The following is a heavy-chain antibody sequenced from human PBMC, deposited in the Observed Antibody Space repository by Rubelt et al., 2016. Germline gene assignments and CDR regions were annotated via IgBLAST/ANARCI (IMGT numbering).Heavy chain of an antibody. D-gene: IGHD5-24*01. Sequence: QVQLQESSPGLVKPSETLSLSCSVSGGSFSDYYWSWLRQPPGKWLEWIGEINHSGSTNSNPSLKSRVTIPVDPSKNQFSLKLSSVTAADTAVYYCARGGHRDGYNYHFDYWGQGTLVTVSS. CDR2: INHSGST. V-gene: IGHV4-34*01. CDR1: GGSFSDYY. J-gene: IGHJ4*02. CDR3: ARGGHRDGYNYHFDY.